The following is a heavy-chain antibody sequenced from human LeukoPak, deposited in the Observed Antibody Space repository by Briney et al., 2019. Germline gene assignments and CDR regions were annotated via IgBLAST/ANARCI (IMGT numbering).Heavy chain of an antibody. CDR1: GGSISSGGYS. D-gene: IGHD6-19*01. Sequence: SQTLSLTCAVFGGSISSGGYSWSWIRQPPGKGLEWIGYIYHSGSTYYNPSLKSRVTISTDRSKNQFSLKLSSVTAADTAVYYCARDGDSSGWTRSDYWGQGTLVTVSS. CDR3: ARDGDSSGWTRSDY. CDR2: IYHSGST. V-gene: IGHV4-30-2*01. J-gene: IGHJ4*02.